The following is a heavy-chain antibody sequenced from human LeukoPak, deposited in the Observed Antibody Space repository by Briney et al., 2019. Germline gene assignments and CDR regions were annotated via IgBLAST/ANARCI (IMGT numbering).Heavy chain of an antibody. CDR3: ARDAGYGIFDY. CDR2: ISSSSSSYI. CDR1: GFTFSDYY. J-gene: IGHJ4*02. V-gene: IGHV3-11*06. D-gene: IGHD3-9*01. Sequence: GGSLRLSCAASGFTFSDYYMSWIRQAPGKGLEWVSSISSSSSSYIYYADSVKGRFTISRDNAKNSLYLQMNSLRAEDTAVYYCARDAGYGIFDYWGQGTLVTVSS.